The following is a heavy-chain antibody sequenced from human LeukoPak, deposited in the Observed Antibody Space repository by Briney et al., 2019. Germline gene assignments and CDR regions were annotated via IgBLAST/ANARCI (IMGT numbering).Heavy chain of an antibody. CDR3: TRDCGSCYYDY. CDR2: IRSKAYGGTT. V-gene: IGHV3-49*04. J-gene: IGHJ4*02. CDR1: GFTFGDYA. Sequence: PGGSLRLSCTASGFTFGDYAMSWVRQAPGKGLEWGGFIRSKAYGGTTEYAASVKGRFTIPRDDSKSIAYLQMNSLKTEDTAVYYCTRDCGSCYYDYWGQGTLVTVSS. D-gene: IGHD2-15*01.